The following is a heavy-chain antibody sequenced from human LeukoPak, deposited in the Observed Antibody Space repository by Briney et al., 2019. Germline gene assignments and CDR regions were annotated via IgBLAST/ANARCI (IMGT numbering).Heavy chain of an antibody. CDR1: GFTFSSYA. D-gene: IGHD5-24*01. CDR2: IPYDGSNK. J-gene: IGHJ4*02. V-gene: IGHV3-30-3*01. CDR3: ARDKMATTQRGYFDY. Sequence: PGRSLRLSCAASGFTFSSYAMHWVRQAPGKGLEWVAVIPYDGSNKYYADSVKGRFTISRDKSKNTLYLQMNSLRAEDTALYYCARDKMATTQRGYFDYWGQGTLVTVSS.